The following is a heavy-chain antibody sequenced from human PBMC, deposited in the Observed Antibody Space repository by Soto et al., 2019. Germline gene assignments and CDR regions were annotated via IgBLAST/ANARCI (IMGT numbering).Heavy chain of an antibody. CDR1: GYSFTSYW. J-gene: IGHJ6*02. CDR2: IDPSDSYT. V-gene: IGHV5-10-1*01. Sequence: GESLKISCNGSGYSFTSYWINWVRQMPGKGLEWMGRIDPSDSYTNYSPSFQGHVTISADKSISTAYLQWSTLKASDTAMYYCASHTSRRSGYYFYYGMDVWGQGTTVTVSS. D-gene: IGHD2-2*01. CDR3: ASHTSRRSGYYFYYGMDV.